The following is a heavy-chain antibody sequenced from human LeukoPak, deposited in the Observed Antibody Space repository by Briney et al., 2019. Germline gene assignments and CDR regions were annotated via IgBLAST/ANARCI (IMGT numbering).Heavy chain of an antibody. Sequence: PGGSQRLSCAASGFTFSSYSMNWVRQAPGKGLEWVSSISSGSSYIYYADSLKGRFTISRDNAKNSLYLQMNSLRAEDTAVYYCARGGYGYNFDYWGQGTLVTVSS. CDR2: ISSGSSYI. D-gene: IGHD3-16*01. CDR3: ARGGYGYNFDY. CDR1: GFTFSSYS. J-gene: IGHJ4*02. V-gene: IGHV3-21*01.